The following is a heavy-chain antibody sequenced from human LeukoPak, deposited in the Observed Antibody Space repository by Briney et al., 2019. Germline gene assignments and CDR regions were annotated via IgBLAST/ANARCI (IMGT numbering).Heavy chain of an antibody. CDR3: ARHTAGYSSGWDY. Sequence: SETLSLTCTVSGGSISSYYWSWIRQPPGKGLEWSGYIYYSGSTNYNPSLKSRVTISVDTSKNQFSLKLSSLTAADTAVYYCARHTAGYSSGWDYWGQGTLVTVSS. V-gene: IGHV4-59*08. D-gene: IGHD6-19*01. J-gene: IGHJ4*02. CDR2: IYYSGST. CDR1: GGSISSYY.